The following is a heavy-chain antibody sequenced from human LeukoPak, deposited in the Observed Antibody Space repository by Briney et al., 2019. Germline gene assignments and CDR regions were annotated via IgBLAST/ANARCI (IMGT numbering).Heavy chain of an antibody. Sequence: GGSLRLSCAASGFTVSSNYMSWVRQAPGKGLEWVSVIYVGGSTYYADSVKGRFTISRDNSKNTLYLQMNSLRAEDTAVYYCARVTETRTDAFDIWGQGKMVIVSS. V-gene: IGHV3-53*01. CDR3: ARVTETRTDAFDI. CDR1: GFTVSSNY. CDR2: IYVGGST. D-gene: IGHD1-14*01. J-gene: IGHJ3*02.